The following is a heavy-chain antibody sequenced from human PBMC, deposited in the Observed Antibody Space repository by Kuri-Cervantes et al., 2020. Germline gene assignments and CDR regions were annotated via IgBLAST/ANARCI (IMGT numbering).Heavy chain of an antibody. CDR3: ARGLVYSGSPASDI. J-gene: IGHJ3*02. CDR1: RFAFKDYW. D-gene: IGHD1-26*01. CDR2: ISWNSGSI. Sequence: SLKISCAASRFAFKDYWMHWVRQVPGKGLEWVSGISWNSGSIGYADSVKGRFTISRDNAKNSLYLQMNSLRAEDTAVYYCARGLVYSGSPASDIWGQGTMVTVSS. V-gene: IGHV3-9*01.